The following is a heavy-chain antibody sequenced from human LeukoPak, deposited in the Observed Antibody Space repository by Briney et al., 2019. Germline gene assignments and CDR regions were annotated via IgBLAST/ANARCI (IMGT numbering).Heavy chain of an antibody. CDR2: TYYRSKWYN. CDR1: GDSVSSYSAG. Sequence: SQTLSLTCAISGDSVSSYSAGWNRIRQSPSRGLEWLGRTYYRSKWYNEYALSVRSRITISPDTSKNQVSLQLNSVTPDDTAFYCGRDIGAAIGHWGQGTLVTVSS. D-gene: IGHD6-13*01. J-gene: IGHJ1*01. CDR3: GRDIGAAIGH. V-gene: IGHV6-1*01.